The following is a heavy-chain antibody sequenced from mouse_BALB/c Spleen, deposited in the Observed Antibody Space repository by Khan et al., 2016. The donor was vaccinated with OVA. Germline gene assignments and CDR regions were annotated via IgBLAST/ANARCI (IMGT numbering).Heavy chain of an antibody. CDR3: ARGGGTSSFAY. CDR2: ISDWADNF. CDR1: GFTFSDYG. Sequence: EVELVESGGGLVQPGGSRKLSCAASGFTFSDYGMAWVRQAPGKGPEWVAFISDWADNFYYADTVKGRSTLTREKAKNTVYLEMSSLRSGDTAVYYCARGGGTSSFAYWGQGTLVTVSA. J-gene: IGHJ3*01. V-gene: IGHV5-15*02.